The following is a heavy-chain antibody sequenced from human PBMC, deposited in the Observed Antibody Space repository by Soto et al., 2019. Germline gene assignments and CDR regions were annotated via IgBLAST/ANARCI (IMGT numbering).Heavy chain of an antibody. CDR2: IYATGTT. Sequence: PSETLSLTCTVSGASISGFYWSWIRKSAGKGLEWIGRIYATGTTDYNPSLKHRVMMSVDTSKKQFSLTLRSVTAAVTAVYYCVRDGTKTLRDWVDPWGQGISVTVAS. V-gene: IGHV4-4*07. D-gene: IGHD1-1*01. J-gene: IGHJ5*02. CDR1: GASISGFY. CDR3: VRDGTKTLRDWVDP.